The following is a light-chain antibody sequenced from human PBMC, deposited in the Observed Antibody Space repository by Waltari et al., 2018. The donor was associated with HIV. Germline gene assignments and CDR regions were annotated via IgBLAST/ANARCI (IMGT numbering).Light chain of an antibody. CDR2: DVT. CDR3: ASHAGSKDV. V-gene: IGLV2-8*01. J-gene: IGLJ2*01. CDR1: SSDIGAYKY. Sequence: QSALTQPPPASGSPGPSVTISCTGTSSDIGAYKYVAGYQQYPGKAPKLMIYDVTKRPSGVPDRFSGSKSGNTASLTVSGLQAEDEADYYCASHAGSKDVFGGGTKLTVL.